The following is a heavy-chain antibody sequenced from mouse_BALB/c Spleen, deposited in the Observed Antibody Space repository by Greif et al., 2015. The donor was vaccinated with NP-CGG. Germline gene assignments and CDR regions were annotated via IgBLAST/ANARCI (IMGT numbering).Heavy chain of an antibody. D-gene: IGHD2-4*01. V-gene: IGHV1-80*01. Sequence: QVQLQQPGAELVRPGSSVKISCKASGYAFSSYWMNWVKQRPGQGLEWIGQIYPGDGDTNYNGKFKGKATLTADKSSSTAYMQLSSPTSEDSAVYFCARYDYDYYAMDYWGQGTSVTVSS. CDR1: GYAFSSYW. CDR2: IYPGDGDT. J-gene: IGHJ4*01. CDR3: ARYDYDYYAMDY.